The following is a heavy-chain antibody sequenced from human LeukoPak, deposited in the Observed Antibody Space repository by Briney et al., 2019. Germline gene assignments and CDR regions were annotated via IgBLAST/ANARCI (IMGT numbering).Heavy chain of an antibody. V-gene: IGHV3-23*01. CDR1: GFTFSSYW. CDR3: AKDGYYDFWSGQTGVDYFDY. CDR2: ISGSGGST. Sequence: PGGSLRLSCAASGFTFSSYWMSWVRQAPGKGLEWVSAISGSGGSTYYADSVKGRFTISRDNSKNTLYLQMNSLRAEDTAVYYCAKDGYYDFWSGQTGVDYFDYWGQGTLVTVSS. D-gene: IGHD3-3*01. J-gene: IGHJ4*02.